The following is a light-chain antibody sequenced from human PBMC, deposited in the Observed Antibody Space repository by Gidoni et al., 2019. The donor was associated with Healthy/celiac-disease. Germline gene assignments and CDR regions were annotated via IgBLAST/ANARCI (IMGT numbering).Light chain of an antibody. CDR2: AAS. CDR3: QQYYSYPWT. Sequence: IRMTQSPSSFSASTGDRVTITCRASQGISSYLAWYQHKPGKAPKLLIYAASTLQSGVPSRFSGSGSGTDFTLTISCLQSEDFATYYCQQYYSYPWTFGQGTKVEIK. V-gene: IGKV1-8*01. CDR1: QGISSY. J-gene: IGKJ1*01.